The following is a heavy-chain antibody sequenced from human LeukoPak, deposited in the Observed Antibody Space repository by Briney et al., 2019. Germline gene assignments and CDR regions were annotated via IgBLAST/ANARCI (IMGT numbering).Heavy chain of an antibody. CDR2: ITATGGST. CDR1: GFTFSSYA. D-gene: IGHD3-16*01. CDR3: AKDRTRWGGATYYFDY. V-gene: IGHV3-23*01. Sequence: PGGSLRLSCAASGFTFSSYAVSWVRQAPGKGLEWVSAITATGGSTYYAASVKGRFTVSRDNSKNTLYLQMSSLRAEDTAMYYCAKDRTRWGGATYYFDYWGQGTLVTVSS. J-gene: IGHJ4*02.